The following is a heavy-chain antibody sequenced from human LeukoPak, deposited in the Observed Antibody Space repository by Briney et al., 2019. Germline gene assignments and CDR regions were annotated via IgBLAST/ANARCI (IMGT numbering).Heavy chain of an antibody. Sequence: GASVKVSCKASGYTFTGYYMHWVRQAPGQGIEWMGRINPNSGGTNYAQKFQGRVTITRDTSISTAYMELSRLRSDDTAVYYCARTGYCSGGSCYGYDYWGQGTLVTVSS. CDR2: INPNSGGT. CDR1: GYTFTGYY. CDR3: ARTGYCSGGSCYGYDY. J-gene: IGHJ4*02. V-gene: IGHV1-2*06. D-gene: IGHD2-15*01.